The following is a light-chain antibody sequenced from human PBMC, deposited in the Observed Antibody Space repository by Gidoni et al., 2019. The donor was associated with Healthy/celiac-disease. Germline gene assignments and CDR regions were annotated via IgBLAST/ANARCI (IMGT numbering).Light chain of an antibody. CDR3: QQYGSSPPST. Sequence: EIVLTQSPGTLSWSPGERATLSCRASQSVSSSYLAWYQQKPGQAPRLLIYGASSRATGITDRFSGSGSGTDFTLTISRLEPEDFAVYYCQQYGSSPPSTFGPGTKVDIK. CDR1: QSVSSSY. CDR2: GAS. V-gene: IGKV3-20*01. J-gene: IGKJ3*01.